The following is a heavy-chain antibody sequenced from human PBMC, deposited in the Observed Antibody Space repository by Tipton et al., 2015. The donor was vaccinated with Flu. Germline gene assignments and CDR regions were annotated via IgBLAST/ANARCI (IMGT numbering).Heavy chain of an antibody. D-gene: IGHD5-12*01. Sequence: LRLSCTFSGGSIISSSYHWGWIRQPPGRGLEWIGNSYYIGTTYYNPSLKSRVTVSIDTSNQFCLKVNSVTAEDTAVYYCARMEAEWLRLADSFDTWGQGTMVTVS. CDR2: SYYIGTT. CDR3: ARMEAEWLRLADSFDT. CDR1: GGSIISSSYH. V-gene: IGHV4-39*07. J-gene: IGHJ3*02.